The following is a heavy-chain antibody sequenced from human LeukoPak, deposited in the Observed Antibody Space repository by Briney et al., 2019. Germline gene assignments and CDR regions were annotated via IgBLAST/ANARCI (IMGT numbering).Heavy chain of an antibody. J-gene: IGHJ4*02. CDR2: MSPNSGNT. V-gene: IGHV1-8*01. Sequence: ASVKVFCKASGYTFTSYDINWVRQATGQGLEWLGWMSPNSGNTGYAQKFQGRGTMTRNTSISTAYMERSSLTSQDTAVYYCASSVVTARTLIYWGQGTLVTVSS. CDR3: ASSVVTARTLIY. CDR1: GYTFTSYD. D-gene: IGHD2-21*02.